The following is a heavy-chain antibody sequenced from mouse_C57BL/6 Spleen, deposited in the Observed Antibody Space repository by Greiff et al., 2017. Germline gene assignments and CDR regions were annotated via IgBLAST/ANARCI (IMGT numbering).Heavy chain of an antibody. D-gene: IGHD1-1*01. Sequence: QVQLQQSGAELVQPGASVKLSCKASGYTFTSYWITWVKQRPGQGLEWIGDIYPGSGSTNYNEKFKSKATLTVDTSSSTAYMQLSSLTSEDSAVYYCAYTGPWYFDVWGTGTTVTVAS. CDR1: GYTFTSYW. V-gene: IGHV1-55*01. J-gene: IGHJ1*03. CDR3: AYTGPWYFDV. CDR2: IYPGSGST.